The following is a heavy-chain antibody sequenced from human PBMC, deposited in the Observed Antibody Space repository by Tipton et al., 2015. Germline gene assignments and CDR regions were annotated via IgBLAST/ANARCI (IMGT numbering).Heavy chain of an antibody. CDR3: AREGSSWYFGVY. Sequence: SLRLSCAASGFSFDDYAMHWVRQAPGKGLEWVSSISWNSGSIAYADSVKGRFTISRDSAKNSLYLQMNSLRAEDTAFYYCAREGSSWYFGVYWGQGTLVSVSS. J-gene: IGHJ4*02. D-gene: IGHD6-13*01. CDR2: ISWNSGSI. CDR1: GFSFDDYA. V-gene: IGHV3-9*01.